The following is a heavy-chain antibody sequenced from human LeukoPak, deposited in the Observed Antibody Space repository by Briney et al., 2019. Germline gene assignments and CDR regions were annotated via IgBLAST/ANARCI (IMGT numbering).Heavy chain of an antibody. Sequence: ASVKVSCKASGGTFSSYAISWVRQAPGQGLEWMEGIIPIFGTANYAQKFQGRVTITADESTSTAYMELSSLRSEDTAVYYCARLNLDSGGSWYYFDYWGQGTLVTVSS. CDR2: IIPIFGTA. V-gene: IGHV1-69*13. J-gene: IGHJ4*02. CDR3: ARLNLDSGGSWYYFDY. D-gene: IGHD2-15*01. CDR1: GGTFSSYA.